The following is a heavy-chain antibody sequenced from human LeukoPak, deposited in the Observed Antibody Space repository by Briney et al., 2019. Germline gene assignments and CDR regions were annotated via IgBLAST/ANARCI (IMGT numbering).Heavy chain of an antibody. V-gene: IGHV1-2*02. Sequence: VASVKVSFKASGYTFTDYYIHWVRQAPGQGLEGMGWINPNTGGTNYAQKFQGRVTMTRDTSISTTYMELSRLKSDDTAVYYCARVHGYCSSTSCYRDFDYWGQGTLVTVSS. CDR1: GYTFTDYY. CDR3: ARVHGYCSSTSCYRDFDY. CDR2: INPNTGGT. D-gene: IGHD2-2*01. J-gene: IGHJ4*02.